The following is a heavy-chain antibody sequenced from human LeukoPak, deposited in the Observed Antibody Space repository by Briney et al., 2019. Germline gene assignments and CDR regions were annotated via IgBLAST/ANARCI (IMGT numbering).Heavy chain of an antibody. J-gene: IGHJ4*02. D-gene: IGHD1-26*01. CDR1: GFTFSSYA. CDR2: ISYDGSNK. V-gene: IGHV3-30*04. Sequence: GGSLRLSCAASGFTFSSYAMSWVRQAPGKGLEWVAVISYDGSNKYYADSVKGRFTISRDNSKNTLYLQMNSLRAEDTAVYYCARGWELLDYWGQGTLVTVSS. CDR3: ARGWELLDY.